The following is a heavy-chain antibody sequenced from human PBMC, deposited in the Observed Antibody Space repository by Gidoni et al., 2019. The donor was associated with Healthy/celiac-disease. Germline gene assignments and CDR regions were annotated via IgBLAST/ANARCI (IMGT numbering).Heavy chain of an antibody. Sequence: QVQLVQSGAEVKKPGASVKVSCKASGYTFTSYDINWVRQAPGQGFEWMGWMNPNSGNTGYAQKCQGRVTMTRNTSISTAYMELSSLRSEDTAVYYCASVAARHYYYYYYGMDVWGQGTTVTVSS. J-gene: IGHJ6*02. V-gene: IGHV1-8*01. CDR3: ASVAARHYYYYYYGMDV. D-gene: IGHD6-6*01. CDR2: MNPNSGNT. CDR1: GYTFTSYD.